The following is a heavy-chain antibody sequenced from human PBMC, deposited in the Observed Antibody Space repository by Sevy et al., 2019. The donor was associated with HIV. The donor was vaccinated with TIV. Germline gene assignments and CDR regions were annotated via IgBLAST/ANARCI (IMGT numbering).Heavy chain of an antibody. CDR3: ARDNPHYYGSGSYYRWFDP. Sequence: SETLSLTCTVSGGSGSSGSYYWSWIRQPPGKGLEWIGYIYYSGSTNYNPSLKSRVTISVDTSKNQFSLKLSSVTAAETAVYYCARDNPHYYGSGSYYRWFDPWGQGTLVTVSS. V-gene: IGHV4-61*01. J-gene: IGHJ5*02. D-gene: IGHD3-10*01. CDR2: IYYSGST. CDR1: GGSGSSGSYY.